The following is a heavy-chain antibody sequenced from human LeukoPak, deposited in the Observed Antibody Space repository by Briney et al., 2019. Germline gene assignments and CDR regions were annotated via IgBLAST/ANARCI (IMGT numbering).Heavy chain of an antibody. J-gene: IGHJ4*02. CDR1: GYSFTSYW. CDR2: IYPGDSDT. V-gene: IGHV5-51*01. D-gene: IGHD3-22*01. Sequence: GESLKIFCKGSGYSFTSYWIGWVRQMPGKGLGWMGIIYPGDSDTRYSPSFQGQVTISADKSISTAYLQWSSLKASDTAMYYCARRMGYDSSGYYYVREDYWGQGTLVTVSS. CDR3: ARRMGYDSSGYYYVREDY.